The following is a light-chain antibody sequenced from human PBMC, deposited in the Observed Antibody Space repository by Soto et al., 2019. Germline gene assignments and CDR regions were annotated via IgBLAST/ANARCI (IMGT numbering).Light chain of an antibody. V-gene: IGKV1-39*01. Sequence: DIQMTQSPSSLSASVGDRVTITCRASQSIRNDLNWYQQRPGKAPKLLMYTTSNLERGVPSRFSGGESGTDFTLTINNLQPEDFGPYFCQQGFSRPRTFGLGTTVEFK. CDR3: QQGFSRPRT. J-gene: IGKJ1*01. CDR2: TTS. CDR1: QSIRND.